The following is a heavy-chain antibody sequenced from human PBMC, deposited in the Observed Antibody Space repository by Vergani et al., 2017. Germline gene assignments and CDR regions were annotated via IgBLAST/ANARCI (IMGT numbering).Heavy chain of an antibody. CDR1: GYTFTSYY. J-gene: IGHJ5*02. CDR2: INPSGGST. CDR3: ARGPRILWRYNWFDP. V-gene: IGHV1-46*01. Sequence: QVQLVQSGAEVKKPGASVKVSCKASGYTFTSYYMHWVRQAPGQGLEWMGIINPSGGSTSYAQKFQGRVTMTRDTSTSTVYMEMSSLRSEDTAVYYCARGPRILWRYNWFDPWGQGTLVTVSS. D-gene: IGHD2-21*01.